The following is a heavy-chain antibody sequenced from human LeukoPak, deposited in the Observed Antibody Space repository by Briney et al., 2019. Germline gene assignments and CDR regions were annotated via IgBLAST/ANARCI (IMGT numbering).Heavy chain of an antibody. Sequence: GGSLRLSCAASGFTFSSYGMHWVRQAPGKGLEWVAVMSYDGSNKYYADSVKGRFTISRDNSKNTLYLQMNSLRAEDTAVYYCASGRYGSGSYEFDYWGQGTLVTASS. CDR1: GFTFSSYG. CDR2: MSYDGSNK. V-gene: IGHV3-30*03. CDR3: ASGRYGSGSYEFDY. J-gene: IGHJ4*02. D-gene: IGHD3-10*01.